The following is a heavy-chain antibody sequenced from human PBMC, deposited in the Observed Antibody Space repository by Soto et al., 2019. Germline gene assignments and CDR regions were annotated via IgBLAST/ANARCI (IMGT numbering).Heavy chain of an antibody. D-gene: IGHD1-26*01. J-gene: IGHJ5*02. CDR2: INPNSGGT. CDR1: GYTFTGYY. Sequence: ASVKVSCKASGYTFTGYYMHWVRQAPGRGLEWMGWINPNSGGTNYAQKFQGRVTMTRDTSISTAYMELSRLRSDDTAVYYCARTYSGSYYVSNWFDPWGQGTLVTVSS. CDR3: ARTYSGSYYVSNWFDP. V-gene: IGHV1-2*02.